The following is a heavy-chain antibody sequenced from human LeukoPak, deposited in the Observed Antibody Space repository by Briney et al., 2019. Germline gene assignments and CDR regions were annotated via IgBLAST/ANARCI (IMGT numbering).Heavy chain of an antibody. CDR3: ARLVYANYYYYYMDV. CDR2: IIPIFGTA. J-gene: IGHJ6*03. CDR1: GGTFSSYA. D-gene: IGHD2-8*01. V-gene: IGHV1-69*05. Sequence: ASVKVSCKASGGTFSSYAISWVRQAPGQGLEWMGGIIPIFGTANYAQKFQGRVTITTDESTSTAYMELSSLRSEDTAVYYCARLVYANYYYYYMDVWGKGTTVTVSS.